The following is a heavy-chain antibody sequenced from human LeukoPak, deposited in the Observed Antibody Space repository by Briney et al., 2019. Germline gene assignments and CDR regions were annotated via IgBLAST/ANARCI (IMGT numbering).Heavy chain of an antibody. V-gene: IGHV4-38-2*01. J-gene: IGHJ4*02. Sequence: SETLSLTCAVSGYSISSGYYWGWIRQPPGKGLEWIGSIYHSGSTYYNPSLKSRVTISVDTSKNQFSLKLSSVTAADTAVYYCARHQGIVAVDYDYWVQGTLVTVSS. CDR2: IYHSGST. D-gene: IGHD1-26*01. CDR3: ARHQGIVAVDYDY. CDR1: GYSISSGYY.